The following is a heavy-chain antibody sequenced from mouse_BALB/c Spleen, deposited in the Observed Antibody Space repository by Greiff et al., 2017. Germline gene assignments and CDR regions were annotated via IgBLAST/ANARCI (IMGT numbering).Heavy chain of an antibody. Sequence: EVMLVESGGGLVKPGGSLTLSCAASGFTFRDFYMYWVRQTPEKRLEWVATISDGGSYTYYPDSVKGRFTISRDNAKNNLYLQMSSLKSEDTAMYYCARGYYGSPSWFAYWGQGTLVTVSA. V-gene: IGHV5-4*02. D-gene: IGHD1-1*01. CDR2: ISDGGSYT. J-gene: IGHJ3*01. CDR3: ARGYYGSPSWFAY. CDR1: GFTFRDFY.